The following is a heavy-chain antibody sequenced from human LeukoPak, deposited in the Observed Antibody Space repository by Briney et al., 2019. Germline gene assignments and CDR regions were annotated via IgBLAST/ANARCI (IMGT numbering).Heavy chain of an antibody. CDR3: ARFPFRVLRYFDWLADFDY. CDR2: INHSGST. CDR1: GGSFNGYY. D-gene: IGHD3-9*01. V-gene: IGHV4-34*01. Sequence: SETLSLTCAVYGGSFNGYYWSWIRQPPGKGLEWIGEINHSGSTNYNPSLKSRVTISVDTSKNQFSLKLSSVTAADTAVYYCARFPFRVLRYFDWLADFDYWGQGTLVTVSS. J-gene: IGHJ4*02.